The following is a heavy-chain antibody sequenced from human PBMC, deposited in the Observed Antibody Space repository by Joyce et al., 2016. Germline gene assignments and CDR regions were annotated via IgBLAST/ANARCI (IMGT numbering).Heavy chain of an antibody. Sequence: EVQLVESGGGLVQPGGSLRLSCAASGFSFSGYWIHWVRQAPGKGLVWVSRINTYGRSTRFADSVKGRFPISRDNAKNTLYLQTNSLRAEDTAVYYCVRGISARPGGPNWFDPWGQGTLVTVSS. CDR1: GFSFSGYW. CDR2: INTYGRST. CDR3: VRGISARPGGPNWFDP. J-gene: IGHJ5*02. D-gene: IGHD6-6*01. V-gene: IGHV3-74*01.